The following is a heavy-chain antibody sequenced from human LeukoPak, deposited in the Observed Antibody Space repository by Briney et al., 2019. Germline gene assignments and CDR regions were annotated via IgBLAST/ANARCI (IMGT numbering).Heavy chain of an antibody. V-gene: IGHV1-18*01. CDR2: ISAYNGNT. CDR3: ARSPRFLEWLNYFDY. Sequence: HGASVKVSCKASGYTFTSYGISWVRQAPGQGLEWMGWISAYNGNTNYAQKLQGRVTMTTDTSTSTAYMEPRSLRSDDTAVYYCARSPRFLEWLNYFDYWGQGTLVTVSS. J-gene: IGHJ4*02. D-gene: IGHD3-3*01. CDR1: GYTFTSYG.